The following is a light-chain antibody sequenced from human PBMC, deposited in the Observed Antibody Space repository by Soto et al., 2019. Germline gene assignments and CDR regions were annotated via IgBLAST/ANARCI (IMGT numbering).Light chain of an antibody. CDR1: QSISSY. V-gene: IGKV3-11*01. CDR2: DAS. CDR3: HQRSTWPFT. J-gene: IGKJ3*01. Sequence: EIVLTQSPATLSLSPGERATLSCRASQSISSYLAWYQQKPDQAPRLLIYDASNRATGIPARFSGSGSGTVSTLTISILAPEDFAVYYCHQRSTWPFTFGPGTKVDIK.